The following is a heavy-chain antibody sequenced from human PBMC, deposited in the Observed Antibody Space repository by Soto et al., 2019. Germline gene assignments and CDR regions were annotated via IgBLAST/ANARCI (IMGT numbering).Heavy chain of an antibody. V-gene: IGHV4-61*01. CDR2: VYHTWRT. CDR3: ARDFAYFES. CDR1: VGSFKSGSHS. Sequence: PSETLSLTCTVSVGSFKSGSHSLRWIRQPPGKGLEWIGYVYHTWRTSYNPSLKSRVSISMDTSKNQFSLNLDSVTAADTAVYFCARDFAYFESWGQGTMVTVSS. D-gene: IGHD3-3*01. J-gene: IGHJ4*02.